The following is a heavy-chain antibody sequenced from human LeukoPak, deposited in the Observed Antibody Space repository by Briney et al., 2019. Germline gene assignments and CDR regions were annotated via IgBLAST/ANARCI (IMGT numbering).Heavy chain of an antibody. CDR3: ARHSVYYFDY. CDR2: IYYSGST. CDR1: GASINSDY. J-gene: IGHJ4*02. D-gene: IGHD5/OR15-5a*01. Sequence: SETLSLTCTVSGASINSDYWGWIRQPPGEGLEWIGYIYYSGSTTYNPSLKSRVSISVDTSKIQFSLELRSVTAADTAVYYCARHSVYYFDYWGQGTLVTVSS. V-gene: IGHV4-59*01.